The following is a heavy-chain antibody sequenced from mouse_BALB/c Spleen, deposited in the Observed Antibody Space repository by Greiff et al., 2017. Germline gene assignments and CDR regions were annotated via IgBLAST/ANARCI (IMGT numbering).Heavy chain of an antibody. D-gene: IGHD2-2*01. J-gene: IGHJ2*01. V-gene: IGHV5-6-5*01. Sequence: EVQRVESGGGLVKPGGSLKLSCAASGFTFSSYAMSWVRQTPEKRLEWVASISSGGSTYYPDSVKGRFTISRDNARNILYLQMSSLRSEDTAMYYCARVVFDYWGQGTTLTVSS. CDR3: ARVVFDY. CDR1: GFTFSSYA. CDR2: ISSGGST.